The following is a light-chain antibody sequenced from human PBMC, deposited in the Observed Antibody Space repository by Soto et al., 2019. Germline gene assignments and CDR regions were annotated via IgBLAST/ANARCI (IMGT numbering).Light chain of an antibody. CDR1: SSNNGSNT. CDR2: SNN. J-gene: IGLJ1*01. Sequence: VLTQPPSASGTPGQRVTISCSGSSSNNGSNTVNWYQQLPGTAPKLLIYSNNQRPSGVPDRFSGSKSGTSASLAISGLQSEDEADYYCAAWDDSLNGYGFGSGTKVTVL. CDR3: AAWDDSLNGYG. V-gene: IGLV1-44*01.